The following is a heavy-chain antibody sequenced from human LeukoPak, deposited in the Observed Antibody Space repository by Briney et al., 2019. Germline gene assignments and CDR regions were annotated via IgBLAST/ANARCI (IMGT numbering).Heavy chain of an antibody. Sequence: SETLSLTCTVSGGSISSYYWGWIRQPPGKGLEWIGYIYYSGSTNYNPSLKSRVTISVDTSKNQFSLKLSSVTAADTAVYYCARGSIVGATPHDLWGRGTLVTVSS. J-gene: IGHJ2*01. CDR1: GGSISSYY. CDR3: ARGSIVGATPHDL. V-gene: IGHV4-59*01. D-gene: IGHD1-26*01. CDR2: IYYSGST.